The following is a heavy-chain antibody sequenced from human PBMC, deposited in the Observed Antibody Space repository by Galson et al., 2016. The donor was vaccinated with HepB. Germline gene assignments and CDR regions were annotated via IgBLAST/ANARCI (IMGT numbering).Heavy chain of an antibody. CDR2: ISGSGGGT. D-gene: IGHD3-3*01. CDR1: GFTFSTYA. Sequence: SLRLSCAASGFTFSTYAMSWVRQAPGKGLEWLSVISGSGGGTKYADSVKGRFTISRDNSKNTLYLQMNSLRAEDTSIYYCAKLLEHGRGDFWGQGTLVTVSS. J-gene: IGHJ4*02. CDR3: AKLLEHGRGDF. V-gene: IGHV3-23*01.